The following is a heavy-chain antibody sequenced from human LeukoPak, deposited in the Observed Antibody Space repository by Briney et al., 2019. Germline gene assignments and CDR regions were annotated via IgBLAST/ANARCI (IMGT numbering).Heavy chain of an antibody. CDR2: INAGNGNT. J-gene: IGHJ4*02. Sequence: ASVKVSCKASGNTFSSYAMHWVRQAPGQGREWMGWINAGNGNTKYSQKFQGRVTITRDTSARTVYMDLSSLRSEDTAVYYCASYRRGYDQWGQGTLVTVSS. D-gene: IGHD2-15*01. CDR1: GNTFSSYA. CDR3: ASYRRGYDQ. V-gene: IGHV1-3*01.